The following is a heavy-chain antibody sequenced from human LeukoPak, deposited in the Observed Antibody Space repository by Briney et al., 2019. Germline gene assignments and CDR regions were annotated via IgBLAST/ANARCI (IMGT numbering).Heavy chain of an antibody. CDR3: ARDPLSIAAAASFDYYGMDV. D-gene: IGHD6-13*01. J-gene: IGHJ6*02. V-gene: IGHV3-23*01. Sequence: GGSLRLSCAASGFTFSDSVMSWVRQAPGKGLEWVSAISSDAGVTYYAASVKGRFTISRDNSKNTLYLQMNSLRAEDTAVYYCARDPLSIAAAASFDYYGMDVWGQGTTVTVSS. CDR2: ISSDAGVT. CDR1: GFTFSDSV.